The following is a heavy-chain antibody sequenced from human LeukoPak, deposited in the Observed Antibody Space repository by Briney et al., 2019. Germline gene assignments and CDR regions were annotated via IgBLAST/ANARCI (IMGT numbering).Heavy chain of an antibody. D-gene: IGHD6-13*01. CDR3: ARVREDTSSLGY. J-gene: IGHJ4*02. Sequence: GGSLRLSCAASGFTFNNYAMHWVRQGPGKGLEYVSAISRNGDSTYYANSVKGRFTISRDNSKNTLYLQMGRLRAEDMAVYYCARVREDTSSLGYWGQGTLVTVSS. CDR1: GFTFNNYA. CDR2: ISRNGDST. V-gene: IGHV3-64*01.